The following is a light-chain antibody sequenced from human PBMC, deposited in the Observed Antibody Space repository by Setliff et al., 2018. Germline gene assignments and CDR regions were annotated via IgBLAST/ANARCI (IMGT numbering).Light chain of an antibody. Sequence: ALTQPPSASGSPGQSVTISCSGTSSDVGGYNYVAWYQQHPGKAPKLMIYEVSKRPSGVPDRFSGSKSGNTASLTVSGLQAEDEADYYCSSYAGSNNPYVFGTGTKVTVL. CDR1: SSDVGGYNY. CDR3: SSYAGSNNPYV. CDR2: EVS. J-gene: IGLJ1*01. V-gene: IGLV2-8*01.